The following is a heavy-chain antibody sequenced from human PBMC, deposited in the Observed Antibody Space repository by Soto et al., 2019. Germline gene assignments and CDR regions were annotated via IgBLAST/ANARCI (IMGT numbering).Heavy chain of an antibody. CDR3: ARDLGTYYPFAY. CDR1: DGSISDYY. J-gene: IGHJ4*02. V-gene: IGHV4-59*01. Sequence: SETLSLTCSVSDGSISDYYWSWIRQPPGKGLEWIGYVYYDGTTNYSPSLKSRVTILVDTSKNQFSLKLNSMTAADTAVYYCARDLGTYYPFAYWGQGTLVTVSS. CDR2: VYYDGTT. D-gene: IGHD3-10*01.